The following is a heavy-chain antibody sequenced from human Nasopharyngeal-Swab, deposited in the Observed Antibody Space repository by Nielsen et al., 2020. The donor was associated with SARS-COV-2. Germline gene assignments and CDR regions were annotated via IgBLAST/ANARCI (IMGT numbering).Heavy chain of an antibody. CDR3: ARGGDPREVVAATDCFDP. J-gene: IGHJ5*02. V-gene: IGHV1-46*01. D-gene: IGHD2-15*01. CDR2: INPGGGSA. CDR1: CYTFTRYY. Sequence: VKVSCKASCYTFTRYYIHWVRQAPGQGLEWMGIINPGGGSARYSQNFQGRVTMTRDTSTSTVYMELSSLRSEDTAVYYCARGGDPREVVAATDCFDPWGQGTLVTVSS.